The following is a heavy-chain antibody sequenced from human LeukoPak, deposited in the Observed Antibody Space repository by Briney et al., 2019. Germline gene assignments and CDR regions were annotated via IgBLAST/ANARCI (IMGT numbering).Heavy chain of an antibody. J-gene: IGHJ3*02. CDR1: GGSISSGSYY. V-gene: IGHV4-61*02. Sequence: PSETLSLTCTVSGGSISSGSYYWSWIRQPAGKGLEWIGRIYTSGSTNYNPSLKSRVTISVDTSKNQFSLKLSSVTAADTAVYYCVRERGFLEWLGDAFDIWGQGTMVTVSS. D-gene: IGHD3-3*01. CDR3: VRERGFLEWLGDAFDI. CDR2: IYTSGST.